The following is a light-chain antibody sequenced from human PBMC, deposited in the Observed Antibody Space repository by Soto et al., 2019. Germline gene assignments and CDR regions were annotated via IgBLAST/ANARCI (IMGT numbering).Light chain of an antibody. CDR2: GAS. CDR3: QQYGSASWT. Sequence: EIVMTQSPATLSVSPGERATLSCRASQSVSSNLAWYQQKPGQAPRLLIYGASFRATGIPHRFSGSGSGTDFTLTISRLEPEDFAVYYCQQYGSASWTFGQGTKVDIK. J-gene: IGKJ1*01. V-gene: IGKV3-20*01. CDR1: QSVSSN.